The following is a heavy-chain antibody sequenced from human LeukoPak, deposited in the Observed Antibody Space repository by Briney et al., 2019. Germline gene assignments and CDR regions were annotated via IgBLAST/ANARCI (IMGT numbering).Heavy chain of an antibody. Sequence: GGSLRLSCAASGFTFSDYYMSWIRQAPGKGLEWVSYISSSGSTIYYADSVKGRFTISRDNAKNSLYLQMNSLRAEDTAVYYCARDLGFRWSSGWYFNSGVWFDPWGQGTLVTVSS. CDR2: ISSSGSTI. V-gene: IGHV3-11*01. CDR3: ARDLGFRWSSGWYFNSGVWFDP. D-gene: IGHD6-19*01. CDR1: GFTFSDYY. J-gene: IGHJ5*02.